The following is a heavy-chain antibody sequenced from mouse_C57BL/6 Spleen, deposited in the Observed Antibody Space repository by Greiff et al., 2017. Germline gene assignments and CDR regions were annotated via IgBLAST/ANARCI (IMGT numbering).Heavy chain of an antibody. CDR1: GFTFSSYG. CDR3: ARLLYDYDEAWFAY. V-gene: IGHV5-6*01. D-gene: IGHD2-4*01. J-gene: IGHJ3*01. Sequence: EVKVVESGGDLVKPGGSLKLSCAASGFTFSSYGMSWVRQTPDKRLEWVATISSGGSYTYYPDSVKGRFTISRDNAKNTLYLQMSSLKSEDTAMYYCARLLYDYDEAWFAYWGQGTLVTVSA. CDR2: ISSGGSYT.